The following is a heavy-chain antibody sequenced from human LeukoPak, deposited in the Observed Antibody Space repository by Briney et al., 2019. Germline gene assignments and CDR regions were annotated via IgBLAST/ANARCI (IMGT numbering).Heavy chain of an antibody. CDR3: VRHGDDQREYDLATGYYTVNWFDP. D-gene: IGHD3-9*01. J-gene: IGHJ5*02. CDR2: ISPADSET. Sequence: GESLKISCKGSGYSFTSHWIAWVRQRPGKGLEWMGIISPADSETRYSPSFQGQVSISVDKSISTAYLQWGSLKASDTAIYYCVRHGDDQREYDLATGYYTVNWFDPWGQGALVTVSS. CDR1: GYSFTSHW. V-gene: IGHV5-51*01.